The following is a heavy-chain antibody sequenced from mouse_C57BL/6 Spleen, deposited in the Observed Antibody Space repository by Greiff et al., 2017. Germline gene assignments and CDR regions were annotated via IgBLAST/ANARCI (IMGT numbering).Heavy chain of an antibody. CDR1: GFSLTSYA. D-gene: IGHD1-1*01. J-gene: IGHJ1*03. V-gene: IGHV2-9-1*01. CDR2: IWTGGGT. Sequence: VQLVESGPGLVAPSQSLSITCTVSGFSLTSYAISWVRQPPGKGLEWLGVIWTGGGTNYNSALKSRLSISKDNSKSQVFLKMNSLQTDDTARYYCARHYYGSSDGYFDVWGTGTTVTVSS. CDR3: ARHYYGSSDGYFDV.